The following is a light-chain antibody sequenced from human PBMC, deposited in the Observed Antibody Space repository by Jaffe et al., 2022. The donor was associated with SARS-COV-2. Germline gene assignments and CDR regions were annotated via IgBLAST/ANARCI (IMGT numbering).Light chain of an antibody. Sequence: DIQMTQSPSSLSASVGDRVTITCQASQDIRNYLNWYQQKPGKAPKLLIYDASNLETGVPSRFSGSGSGTHFSFTINSLQPEDVATYYCQQYDNLLYTFGQGTKLEI. CDR3: QQYDNLLYT. CDR2: DAS. V-gene: IGKV1-33*01. CDR1: QDIRNY. J-gene: IGKJ2*01.